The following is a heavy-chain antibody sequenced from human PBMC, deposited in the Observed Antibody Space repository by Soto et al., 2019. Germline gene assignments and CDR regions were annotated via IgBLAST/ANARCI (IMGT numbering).Heavy chain of an antibody. CDR1: GYTFSIYS. CDR2: ISPYNGDT. CDR3: ARVSSRTKLGS. J-gene: IGHJ4*02. Sequence: SVKVSCKSSGYTFSIYSINWVRQAPGHGLEWVGWISPYNGDTHYAQKLQGRLTMTTDTSTSTAYMELKSLRSDDTAVYYCARVSSRTKLGSWGQGTLVTVSS. V-gene: IGHV1-18*04. D-gene: IGHD2-2*01.